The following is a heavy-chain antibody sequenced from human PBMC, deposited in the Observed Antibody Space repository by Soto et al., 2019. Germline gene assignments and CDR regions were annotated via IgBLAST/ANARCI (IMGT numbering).Heavy chain of an antibody. J-gene: IGHJ3*02. CDR2: ILVGGST. V-gene: IGHV3-23*01. D-gene: IGHD2-8*02. Sequence: GGSLRLSCAASGFTCSSYDMSWVRQAPGKGLEWVSTILVGGSTHYPDSVKGRFTISRDNSKNTVFLQMNSLTAGDTAVYYCAKATATGGGAFDIRGQGTMVTVSS. CDR3: AKATATGGGAFDI. CDR1: GFTCSSYD.